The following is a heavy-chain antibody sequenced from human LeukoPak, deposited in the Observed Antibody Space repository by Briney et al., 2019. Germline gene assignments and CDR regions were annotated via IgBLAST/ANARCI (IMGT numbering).Heavy chain of an antibody. J-gene: IGHJ5*02. CDR1: GYTFTSYD. V-gene: IGHV1-8*01. D-gene: IGHD6-13*01. CDR3: ARGARYSSSWRPTYNWFDP. CDR2: MNPNSGNT. Sequence: ASVKVSCKASGYTFTSYDINWVRQATGQGLEWMGWMNPNSGNTGYAQKSQGRVTMTRNTSISTAYMELSSLRSEDTAVYYCARGARYSSSWRPTYNWFDPWGQGTLVTVSS.